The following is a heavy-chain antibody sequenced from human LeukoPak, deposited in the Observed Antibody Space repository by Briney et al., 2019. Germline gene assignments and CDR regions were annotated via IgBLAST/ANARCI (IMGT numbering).Heavy chain of an antibody. V-gene: IGHV1-24*01. CDR1: GYTLTELS. J-gene: IGHJ4*02. CDR3: ATDNVRGYSYGDFDY. CDR2: LEPEDGET. Sequence: GSAKVSCKESGYTLTELSIHWGRPTPGKGLEWMGGLEPEDGETIYAQKFQGRVTMTEDTSTDTAYMELSSLRSEDTAVYYCATDNVRGYSYGDFDYWGQGTLVTVSS. D-gene: IGHD5-18*01.